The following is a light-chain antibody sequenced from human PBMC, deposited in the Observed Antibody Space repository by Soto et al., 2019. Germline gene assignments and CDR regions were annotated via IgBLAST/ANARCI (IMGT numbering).Light chain of an antibody. CDR1: TSEVGSHNF. CDR3: SSFTNSILV. J-gene: IGLJ3*02. Sequence: QSALTQPASVSGSPGQSITISCTGTTSEVGSHNFFSWYQQLPGKAPKLLIYEVTNRPSGTSNRFSGSKSGNTASLTISGLQAEDEADYYCSSFTNSILVFGGGTKVTVL. V-gene: IGLV2-14*01. CDR2: EVT.